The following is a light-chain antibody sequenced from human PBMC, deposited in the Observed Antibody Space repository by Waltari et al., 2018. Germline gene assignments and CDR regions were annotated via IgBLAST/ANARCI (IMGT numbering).Light chain of an antibody. CDR1: QSVSSS. CDR3: QQRSKWPIT. J-gene: IGKJ5*01. CDR2: DAS. V-gene: IGKV3-11*01. Sequence: EIVLTQSPATLSLSPGERATLSCRASQSVSSSLGWYQQRPGQAPRLLIYDASSRATGIPARFSGSGSGTDFTLTISSLEPEDLAVYYCQQRSKWPITFGQGTRLEIK.